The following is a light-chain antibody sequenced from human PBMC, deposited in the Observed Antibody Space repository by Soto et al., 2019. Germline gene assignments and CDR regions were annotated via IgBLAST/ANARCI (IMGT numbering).Light chain of an antibody. CDR3: CSYAGDSTYWV. CDR1: NSDVGTYIY. CDR2: EGN. V-gene: IGLV2-23*01. Sequence: QSALTQPASVSGSPGQSITISCTGSNSDVGTYIYVSWYQQHPGKAPKLMIYEGNKRPSGASNRFSGSESGNTASLTISGLQAEDEADYYCCSYAGDSTYWVFGGGTKLTVL. J-gene: IGLJ3*02.